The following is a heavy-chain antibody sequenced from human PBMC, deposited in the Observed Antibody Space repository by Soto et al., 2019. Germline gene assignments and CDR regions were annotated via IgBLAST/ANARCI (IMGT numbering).Heavy chain of an antibody. J-gene: IGHJ4*02. D-gene: IGHD2-8*01. Sequence: EVQLVESGGGLVQPGGSLRLSCAASGFTFSSYAMHWVRQAPGKGLEYVSAISNNGVSTFYANSVKGRFTISRDNSKNTLYLQMGSLRAEDMAVYYCARDRCTNGVCYAPSDSWGQGTLVTVSS. CDR1: GFTFSSYA. V-gene: IGHV3-64*01. CDR3: ARDRCTNGVCYAPSDS. CDR2: ISNNGVST.